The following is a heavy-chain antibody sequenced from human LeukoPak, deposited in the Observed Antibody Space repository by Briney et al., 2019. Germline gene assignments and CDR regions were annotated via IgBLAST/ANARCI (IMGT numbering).Heavy chain of an antibody. CDR2: ISGGSSTI. Sequence: PGGSLRLSCAASGFTFSTYSMNWVRQAPGKGLEWVSYISGGSSTIYYADSVKGRFTISRDNAKNSLYLQMNSLRAEDTAVYFCARVELQGHWGQGTLVTVSS. V-gene: IGHV3-48*01. D-gene: IGHD2-15*01. J-gene: IGHJ4*02. CDR1: GFTFSTYS. CDR3: ARVELQGH.